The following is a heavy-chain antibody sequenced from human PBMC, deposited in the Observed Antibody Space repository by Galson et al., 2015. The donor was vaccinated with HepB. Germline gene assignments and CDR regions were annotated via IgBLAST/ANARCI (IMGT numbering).Heavy chain of an antibody. V-gene: IGHV3-21*01. CDR2: ISSSSSYI. CDR1: GFTFSTYT. Sequence: SLRLSCAASGFTFSTYTMNWVRQAPGKGLEWVSSISSSSSYIYYADSVKGRFTISRDNAKNTLYLQMNSLRAEDTAVYYCARDGRYDYGDYWGQGTLVTVSS. J-gene: IGHJ4*02. D-gene: IGHD3-9*01. CDR3: ARDGRYDYGDY.